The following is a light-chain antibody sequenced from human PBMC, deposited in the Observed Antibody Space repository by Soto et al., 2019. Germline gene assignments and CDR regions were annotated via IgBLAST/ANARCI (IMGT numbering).Light chain of an antibody. CDR3: QSYDSSLSGYV. CDR2: GNS. CDR1: SSNIGAGYD. J-gene: IGLJ1*01. V-gene: IGLV1-40*01. Sequence: QSVLTKPPSVSGAPGQRVTISCTGSSSNIGAGYDVHWYQQLPGTAPKHLIYGNSNRPSGVPDRFSGSKSGTSASLAITGRQAEDEADYYCQSYDSSLSGYVFGTGTKVTVL.